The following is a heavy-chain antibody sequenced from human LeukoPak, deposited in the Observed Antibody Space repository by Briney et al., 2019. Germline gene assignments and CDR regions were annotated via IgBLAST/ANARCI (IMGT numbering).Heavy chain of an antibody. V-gene: IGHV3-66*01. Sequence: GGSLRLSCAASGFTAGNNYMTWVRQAPGKGLEWVSVIYSGGTTYYADSVKGRFTISRDNAKNSLYLQMNSLRAEDTAVYYCARNDFWSGYYIIDYWGQGTLVTVSS. CDR3: ARNDFWSGYYIIDY. J-gene: IGHJ4*02. D-gene: IGHD3-3*01. CDR2: IYSGGTT. CDR1: GFTAGNNY.